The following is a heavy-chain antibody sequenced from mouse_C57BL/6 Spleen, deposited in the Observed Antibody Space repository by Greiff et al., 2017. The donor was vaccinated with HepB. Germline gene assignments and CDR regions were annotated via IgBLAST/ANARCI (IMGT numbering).Heavy chain of an antibody. J-gene: IGHJ2*01. CDR3: ARGVLLLDY. Sequence: EVKLVESEGGLVQPGSSMKLSCTASGFTFSDYYMAWVRQVPEKGLEWVANIIYDGISTYYLDSLKSRFIISRDNAKNILYLQMSSLKSEDTATYYCARGVLLLDYWGQGTTLTVSS. CDR1: GFTFSDYY. CDR2: IIYDGIST. D-gene: IGHD6-5*01. V-gene: IGHV5-16*01.